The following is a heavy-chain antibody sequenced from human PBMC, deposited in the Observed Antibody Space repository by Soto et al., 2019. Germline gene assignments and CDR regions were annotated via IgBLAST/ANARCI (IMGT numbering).Heavy chain of an antibody. D-gene: IGHD3-22*01. CDR1: GGTFSNYA. V-gene: IGHV1-69*13. CDR2: IIPIFGTA. CDR3: ARGRDGYEYLSYYYYYGMDV. J-gene: IGHJ6*02. Sequence: SVKVSCKASGGTFSNYAITWVRQAPGQGLEWLGGIIPIFGTANFAQKFQGRVTITADEFTSTAYMELSSLRSEDTAVYYRARGRDGYEYLSYYYYYGMDVWGQGTTVTVSS.